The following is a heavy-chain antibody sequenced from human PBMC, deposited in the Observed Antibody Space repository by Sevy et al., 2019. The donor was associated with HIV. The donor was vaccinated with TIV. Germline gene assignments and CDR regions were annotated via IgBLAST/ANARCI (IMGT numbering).Heavy chain of an antibody. V-gene: IGHV4-59*01. J-gene: IGHJ6*02. Sequence: SETLSLTCTVSGGSISSYYWSWIRQPPGKGLEWIGYIYYSGSTNYNPSLKSRVTISVDTSKNQFSLKLSSVTAADTAVYYCVRYGLGDAIVGATTSFYYYYYGMDVWGQGTTVTVSS. D-gene: IGHD1-26*01. CDR3: VRYGLGDAIVGATTSFYYYYYGMDV. CDR1: GGSISSYY. CDR2: IYYSGST.